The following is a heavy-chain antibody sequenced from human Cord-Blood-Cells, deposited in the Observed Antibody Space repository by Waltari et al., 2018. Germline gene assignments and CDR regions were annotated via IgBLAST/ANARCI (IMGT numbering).Heavy chain of an antibody. CDR1: GGSISSSVSD. J-gene: IGHJ5*02. CDR2: IYYSGST. V-gene: IGHV4-39*01. D-gene: IGHD2-8*01. CDR3: ARLNGNWFDP. Sequence: QLLLQESVPGLVKPSETLSLPSTVAGGSISSSVSDSAWIRQPPGKGREWIGSIYYSGSTYYNPSLKSRVTISVDTSKNQFSLKLSSVTAEDTAVYYCARLNGNWFDPWGQGTLVTVSS.